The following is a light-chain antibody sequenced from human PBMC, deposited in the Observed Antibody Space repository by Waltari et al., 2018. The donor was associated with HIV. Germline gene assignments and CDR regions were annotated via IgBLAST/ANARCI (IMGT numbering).Light chain of an antibody. CDR1: QDMYSY. CDR3: QHLNSYPFT. Sequence: DIQLTQSPSFLSASVGDRVTITCRASQDMYSYLAWYQQKPEKAPKLLIYAASSLQSGVPSRFSGSGTGTEFTLTISSLQPEDFATYYCQHLNSYPFTFGPGTKVDIK. CDR2: AAS. V-gene: IGKV1-9*01. J-gene: IGKJ3*01.